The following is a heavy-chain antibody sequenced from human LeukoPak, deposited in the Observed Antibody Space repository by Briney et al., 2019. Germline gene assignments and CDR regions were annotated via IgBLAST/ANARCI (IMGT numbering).Heavy chain of an antibody. J-gene: IGHJ4*02. Sequence: SETLSLTCAVYGGSFSGYYWSWIRQPPGKGLEWIGEINHSGSTNYNPSLKSRVTISVDTSKNQFTLKLSSVTAADTAVYSCARGSPGNLFDYWGQGTLVTVSS. V-gene: IGHV4-34*01. CDR2: INHSGST. CDR1: GGSFSGYY. CDR3: ARGSPGNLFDY.